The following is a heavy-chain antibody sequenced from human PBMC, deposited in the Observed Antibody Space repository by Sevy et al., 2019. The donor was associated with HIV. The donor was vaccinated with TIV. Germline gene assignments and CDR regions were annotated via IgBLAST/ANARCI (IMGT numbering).Heavy chain of an antibody. CDR3: ARDPSGNYLTPHYRDYYGLDV. Sequence: ASLKVSCKTSGYTFSSHDINWVRQAPGQGLEWMGWMNPNNGNTGYVQKFQDRVTMTRDSSIATAYMELRGLTSDDTAVYYCARDPSGNYLTPHYRDYYGLDVWCQGTAVTVSS. CDR2: MNPNNGNT. J-gene: IGHJ6*02. V-gene: IGHV1-8*01. D-gene: IGHD1-7*01. CDR1: GYTFSSHD.